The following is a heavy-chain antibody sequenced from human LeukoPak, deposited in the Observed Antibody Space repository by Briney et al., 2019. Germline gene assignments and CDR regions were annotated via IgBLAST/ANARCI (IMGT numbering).Heavy chain of an antibody. CDR1: GFTFSTYG. CDR2: IWHDGSYK. D-gene: IGHD4-17*01. Sequence: PGGSLRLSCAASGFTFSTYGMQWVRQTPGKGLEWVAVIWHDGSYKYYADSVKGRFTISRDDSKNTLHLQMNSLRAEDTAVYYCARDIRMSTVTRNDAFGIWGQGTVVTVSS. V-gene: IGHV3-33*01. CDR3: ARDIRMSTVTRNDAFGI. J-gene: IGHJ3*02.